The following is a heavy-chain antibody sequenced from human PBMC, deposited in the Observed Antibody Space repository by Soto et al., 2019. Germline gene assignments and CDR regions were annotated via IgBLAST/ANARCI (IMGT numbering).Heavy chain of an antibody. D-gene: IGHD2-15*01. CDR2: SYYSGST. CDR1: GGSISSAGYY. CDR3: ARFSRYCSGGSCYYYGMDV. J-gene: IGHJ6*02. Sequence: QVQLQESGPGLVKPSQTLSLTCTVSGGSISSAGYYWSWIRQHPGKGLEWIGYSYYSGSTYYNPSLKSRVTISIDTSKNQFSLKLSSVSAADTAVYYCARFSRYCSGGSCYYYGMDVWGQGTTVTVSS. V-gene: IGHV4-31*03.